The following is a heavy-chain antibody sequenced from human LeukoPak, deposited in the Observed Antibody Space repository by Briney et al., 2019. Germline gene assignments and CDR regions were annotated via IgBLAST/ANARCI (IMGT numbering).Heavy chain of an antibody. CDR1: GGSISNYY. V-gene: IGHV4-59*01. D-gene: IGHD4-11*01. CDR3: ARGRDYSNYYYYYMDV. CDR2: IYYSGST. Sequence: PSETLSLTCTVSGGSISNYYWSWIRQPPGKGLEWIGYIYYSGSTNYNPSLKSRVTISVDTSKNQFSLKLSSVTAADTAVYYCARGRDYSNYYYYYMDVWGKGTTVTVSS. J-gene: IGHJ6*03.